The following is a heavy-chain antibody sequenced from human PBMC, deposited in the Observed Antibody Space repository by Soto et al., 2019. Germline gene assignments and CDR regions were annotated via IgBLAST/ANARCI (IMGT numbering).Heavy chain of an antibody. CDR2: IYKSATT. J-gene: IGHJ5*01. CDR3: ARGRYCLTGRCFPNWSDS. CDR1: GDSISNLDYF. D-gene: IGHD7-27*01. V-gene: IGHV4-30-4*01. Sequence: SETLSLTCSVSGDSISNLDYFWAWIRQPPGQALEYIGYIYKSATTYYNPSFESRVAISVDTSKSQFSLNVTSVTAADTAVYFCARGRYCLTGRCFPNWSDSWGQGALVTVSS.